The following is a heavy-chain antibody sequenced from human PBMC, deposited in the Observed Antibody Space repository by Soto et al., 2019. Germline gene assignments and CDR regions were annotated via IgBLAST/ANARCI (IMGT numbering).Heavy chain of an antibody. CDR1: GFTFSSYA. V-gene: IGHV3-23*01. J-gene: IGHJ5*02. D-gene: IGHD4-4*01. Sequence: GGSLRLSCAASGFTFSSYAMSWVRQAPGKGLEWVSAISGSGGSTYYADSVKGRFTISRDNSKNTLYLQMNSLRAEDTAVYYCAKPPTPYSNYDNWFDPWGQGTLVTVSS. CDR2: ISGSGGST. CDR3: AKPPTPYSNYDNWFDP.